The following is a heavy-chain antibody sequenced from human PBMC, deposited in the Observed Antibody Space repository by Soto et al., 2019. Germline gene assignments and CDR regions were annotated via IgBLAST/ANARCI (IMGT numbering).Heavy chain of an antibody. D-gene: IGHD3-16*01. J-gene: IGHJ6*03. Sequence: VQLVESGGGLVQPGRSLRLSCAASGFTFDDYAMHWVRQAPGKGLEWVSGISWNSGSIGYADSVKGRFTISRDNAKNSLYLQMNSLRAEDTALYYCAKDGGGPGRRRYYYYMDVWGKGTTVTVS. CDR1: GFTFDDYA. CDR2: ISWNSGSI. CDR3: AKDGGGPGRRRYYYYMDV. V-gene: IGHV3-9*01.